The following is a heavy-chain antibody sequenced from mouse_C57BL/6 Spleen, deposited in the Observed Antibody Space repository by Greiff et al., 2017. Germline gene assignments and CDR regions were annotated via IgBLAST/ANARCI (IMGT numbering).Heavy chain of an antibody. CDR3: ARGDGYDVSWFAY. CDR2: IYPRSGNT. Sequence: QVQLQQSGAELARPGASVKLSCKASGYTFTSYGISWVKQRTGQGLEWIGEIYPRSGNTYYNEKFKGKATLTADKSSSTAYMELRSLTSEDSAVYFCARGDGYDVSWFAYWGQGTLVTVSA. V-gene: IGHV1-81*01. J-gene: IGHJ3*01. CDR1: GYTFTSYG. D-gene: IGHD2-2*01.